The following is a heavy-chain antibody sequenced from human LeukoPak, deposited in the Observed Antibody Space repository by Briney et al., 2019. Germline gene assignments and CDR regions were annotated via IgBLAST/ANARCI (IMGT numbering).Heavy chain of an antibody. V-gene: IGHV3-23*01. D-gene: IGHD4-23*01. Sequence: GGSLRLSCVASGFPCSSYDMSWVRQAPGKGLEWVSSLTTDGAATEYADSVKGRFTISRDNSKNTLYLQMNSLRAEDTALYFCAKSLVRWAFDCWGQGSLVTVSS. J-gene: IGHJ4*02. CDR1: GFPCSSYD. CDR3: AKSLVRWAFDC. CDR2: LTTDGAAT.